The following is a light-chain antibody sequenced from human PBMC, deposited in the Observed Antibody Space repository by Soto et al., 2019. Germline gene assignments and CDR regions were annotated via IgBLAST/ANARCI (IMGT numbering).Light chain of an antibody. J-gene: IGKJ5*01. Sequence: EIVLTQSPGTLSLSPGKISTLSCRASQSVSSSYLAWYQQKPGQAPRLLIYGASSRATGIPARFSGSGYGTDLTLTISGMKYEDFAVYYCQQHNQWTITFGQGTRLEIK. CDR1: QSVSSSY. CDR2: GAS. V-gene: IGKV3-20*01. CDR3: QQHNQWTIT.